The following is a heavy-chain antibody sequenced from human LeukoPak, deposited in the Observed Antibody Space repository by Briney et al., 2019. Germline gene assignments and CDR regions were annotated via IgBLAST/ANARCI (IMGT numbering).Heavy chain of an antibody. CDR1: GYSFTSYG. J-gene: IGHJ4*02. D-gene: IGHD2-2*01. V-gene: IGHV1-18*01. CDR3: ARDLGYCSSTNCDTFDY. CDR2: VSTHDVNT. Sequence: ASVKVSCKASGYSFTSYGLSWVRQAPGQGLEWMGWVSTHDVNTKYAQKLQSRLTLTTDTSTSTAYMELRSLRSDDTAVSYCARDLGYCSSTNCDTFDYWGQGTLVTVSS.